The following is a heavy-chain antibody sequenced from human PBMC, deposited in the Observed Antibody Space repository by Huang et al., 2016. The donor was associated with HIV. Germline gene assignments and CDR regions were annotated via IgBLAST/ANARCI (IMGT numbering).Heavy chain of an antibody. D-gene: IGHD3-22*01. J-gene: IGHJ4*02. CDR2: VIPMFGTA. CDR1: GGTFSSYA. V-gene: IGHV1-69*01. CDR3: ARVESRRYYDSSGYYY. Sequence: QVQLVQSGAEVKKPGSSVKVSCKASGGTFSSYAISWVRQAPGQGLEWMGGVIPMFGTANYAQKFQGRVTITADESTSTAYMELSSLRSEDTAVYYCARVESRRYYDSSGYYYWGQGTLVTVSS.